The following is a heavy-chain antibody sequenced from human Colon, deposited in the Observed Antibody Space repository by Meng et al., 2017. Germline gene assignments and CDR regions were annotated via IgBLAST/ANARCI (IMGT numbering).Heavy chain of an antibody. V-gene: IGHV4-59*01. CDR1: GGSISSYY. D-gene: IGHD6-13*01. CDR3: ARVRSSSGGLDY. CDR2: IYYSGST. J-gene: IGHJ4*02. Sequence: GSLRLSCTVSGGSISSYYWSWIRQPPGKGLEWIGYIYYSGSTNYNPSLKSRVTISVDTSKNQFTLKLSSVTAADTAVYYCARVRSSSGGLDYWGQGTLVTVSS.